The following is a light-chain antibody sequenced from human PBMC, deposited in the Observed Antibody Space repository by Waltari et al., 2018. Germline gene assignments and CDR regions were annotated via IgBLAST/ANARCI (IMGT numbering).Light chain of an antibody. CDR1: SSNIGDNH. CDR3: ASWDDKLNAWV. V-gene: IGLV1-47*01. J-gene: IGLJ3*02. Sequence: QSVVTQPLSASGTHGQRVTISCSGSSSNIGDNHVYWYQQVPGPAPKHLVHTNNERPSGVPARFTGSKSGTSASLAIYGLRSEDEADYYCASWDDKLNAWVIGGGTRLTVL. CDR2: TNN.